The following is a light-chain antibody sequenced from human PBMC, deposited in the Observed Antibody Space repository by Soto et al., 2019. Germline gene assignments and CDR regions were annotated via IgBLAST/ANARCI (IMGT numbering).Light chain of an antibody. J-gene: IGKJ1*01. CDR1: QSVRSDY. CDR2: GVS. CDR3: QQYGSSPRT. Sequence: PDTLSLSPGQRATRSCRASQSVRSDYFAWYQQKPGQAPRVIIFGVSTRATGVPDRFSGSGSGTDFTLTISRLEPEDFAVYYCQQYGSSPRTFGQGTKVDIK. V-gene: IGKV3-20*01.